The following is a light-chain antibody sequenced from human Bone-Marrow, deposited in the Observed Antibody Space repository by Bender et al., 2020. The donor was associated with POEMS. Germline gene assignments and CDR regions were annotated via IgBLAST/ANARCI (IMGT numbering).Light chain of an antibody. CDR2: EVN. J-gene: IGLJ2*01. Sequence: QSALTQPASVSGSPGQSITISCTGTSSDVGSYNLVSWYQQHPGKAPKLMIYEVNKRPSGVSNRFSGSKSGNTASLTISGLQSEDEAAYYCCSYAGSSTLLIFGGGTNLTVL. CDR1: SSDVGSYNL. CDR3: CSYAGSSTLLI. V-gene: IGLV2-23*02.